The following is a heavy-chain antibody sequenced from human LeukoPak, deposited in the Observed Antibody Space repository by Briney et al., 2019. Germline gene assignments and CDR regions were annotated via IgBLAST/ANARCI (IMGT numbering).Heavy chain of an antibody. CDR3: ARDNPPDY. CDR1: GFIFSSSW. V-gene: IGHV3-7*03. J-gene: IGHJ4*02. Sequence: GGSLRLSCVASGFIFSSSWMSWVRQAPGKGLEWVANIKQDGSEKSYVESVRGRFTISRDNAKNSLYLQLNSLRAEDTALYYCARDNPPDYWGQGTLVTVSS. CDR2: IKQDGSEK.